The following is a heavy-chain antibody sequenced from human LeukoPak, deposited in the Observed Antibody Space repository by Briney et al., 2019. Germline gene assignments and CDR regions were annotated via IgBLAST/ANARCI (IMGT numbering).Heavy chain of an antibody. Sequence: SETLSLTCAVYGGSFSGYYWSWIRQPPGKGLEWIGEINHSGSTNYNPSLKSRVTISVDTSKNQFSLKLSSVTAADTAVYYCARGGVLLTGQQLVPNCYFDYWGQGTLVTVSS. CDR2: INHSGST. CDR1: GGSFSGYY. CDR3: ARGGVLLTGQQLVPNCYFDY. D-gene: IGHD6-13*01. V-gene: IGHV4-34*01. J-gene: IGHJ4*02.